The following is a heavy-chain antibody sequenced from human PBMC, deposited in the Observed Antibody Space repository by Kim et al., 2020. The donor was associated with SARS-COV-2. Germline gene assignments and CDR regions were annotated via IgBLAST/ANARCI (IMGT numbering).Heavy chain of an antibody. J-gene: IGHJ4*02. CDR1: GYTFTGYY. Sequence: ASVKVSCKASGYTFTGYYMHWVRQAPGQGLEWMGWINPNSGGTNYAQKFQGRVTMTRDTSISTAYMELSRLRSDDTAVYYCAREPEDIVVVPAAIFDYWGQGTLVTVSS. V-gene: IGHV1-2*02. CDR2: INPNSGGT. D-gene: IGHD2-2*02. CDR3: AREPEDIVVVPAAIFDY.